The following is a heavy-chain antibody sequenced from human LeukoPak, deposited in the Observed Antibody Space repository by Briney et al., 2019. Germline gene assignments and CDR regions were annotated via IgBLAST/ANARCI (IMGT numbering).Heavy chain of an antibody. V-gene: IGHV4-31*03. CDR1: GGSISSGGYY. J-gene: IGHJ6*03. Sequence: SETLSLTCTVSGGSISSGGYYWSWIRQHPGKGLEWIGYIYYSGSTYYNPSLKSRVTISVDTSKNQLSLKLSSVTAADTAVYYCARVVGVTMVRGVITRYYYYYYMDVWGKGTTVTVSS. CDR3: ARVVGVTMVRGVITRYYYYYYMDV. CDR2: IYYSGST. D-gene: IGHD3-10*01.